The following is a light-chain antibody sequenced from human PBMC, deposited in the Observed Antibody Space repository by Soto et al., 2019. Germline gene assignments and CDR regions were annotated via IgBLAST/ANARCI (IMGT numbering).Light chain of an antibody. CDR2: DVS. CDR1: QGVTTN. J-gene: IGKJ5*01. CDR3: QQYNNWPFS. V-gene: IGKV3D-15*01. Sequence: EIIMTQSPGTLSVSPGERATLSCRAAQGVTTNFAWYQQKSGQAPRLLIYDVSNRATGVPARFSGSGSETDFPTTISGLRSDDSAVYFCQQYNNWPFSFGQGTRLEIK.